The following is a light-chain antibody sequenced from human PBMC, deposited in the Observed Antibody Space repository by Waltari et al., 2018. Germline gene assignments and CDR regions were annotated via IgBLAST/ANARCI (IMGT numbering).Light chain of an antibody. V-gene: IGKV3-20*01. Sequence: EIVLTQSPGTLSLSPGERATPSCRASQSVDSSFLAWLQQKPGQAPRLLIYGTSSRAAGIPARFSGSGSGTDFTLTISRLEPEDFAVYYCQHYGSSPYTFGHGAKVEIK. CDR1: QSVDSSF. J-gene: IGKJ2*01. CDR3: QHYGSSPYT. CDR2: GTS.